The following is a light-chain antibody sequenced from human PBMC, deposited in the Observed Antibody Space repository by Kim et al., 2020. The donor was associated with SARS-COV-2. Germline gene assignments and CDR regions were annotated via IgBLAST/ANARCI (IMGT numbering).Light chain of an antibody. J-gene: IGKJ4*01. CDR1: ISSW. CDR3: QQYNSYPLT. CDR2: KAS. Sequence: ISSWLAWYQHKPGKAPKFLIYKASTLESGVPSRFSGSGSGTEFTLTISSLQPDDFATYYCQQYNSYPLTFGGGTKVDIK. V-gene: IGKV1-5*03.